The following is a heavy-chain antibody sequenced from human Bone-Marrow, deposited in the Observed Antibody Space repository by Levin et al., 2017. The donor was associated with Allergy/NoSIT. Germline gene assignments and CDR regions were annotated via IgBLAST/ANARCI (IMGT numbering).Heavy chain of an antibody. CDR2: ISYDGSNK. J-gene: IGHJ4*02. D-gene: IGHD5-18*01. CDR1: GFTFSSYA. Sequence: GESLKISCAASGFTFSSYAMHWVRQAPGKGLEWVAVISYDGSNKYYADSVKGRFTISRDNSKNTLYLQMNSLRAEDTAVYYCARAEYAATPLLIQLWLFDYWGQGTLVTVSS. CDR3: ARAEYAATPLLIQLWLFDY. V-gene: IGHV3-30*04.